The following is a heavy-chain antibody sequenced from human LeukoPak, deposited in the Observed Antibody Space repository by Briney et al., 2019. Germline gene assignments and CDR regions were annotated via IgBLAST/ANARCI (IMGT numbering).Heavy chain of an antibody. CDR2: FDPEDGET. D-gene: IGHD3-22*01. CDR1: GYTLTELS. CDR3: ATFNHDSSGLSYFDY. V-gene: IGHV1-24*01. Sequence: ASVTVSCKVSGYTLTELSMHWVRQAPGKGLEWMGGFDPEDGETIYAQKFQGRVTMTEDTSTDTAYMELSSLRSEDTAVYYCATFNHDSSGLSYFDYWGQGTLVTVSS. J-gene: IGHJ4*02.